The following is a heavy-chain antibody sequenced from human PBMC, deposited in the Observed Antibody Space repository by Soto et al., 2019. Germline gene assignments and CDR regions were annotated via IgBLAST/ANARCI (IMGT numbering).Heavy chain of an antibody. J-gene: IGHJ4*02. V-gene: IGHV4-59*12. CDR2: IYYSGST. Sequence: SETLSLTCTVSGGSISSYYWSWIRQPPGKGLEWIGYIYYSGSTNYNPSLKSRVTISVDTSKNQFSLMMSSVTAADTAVYYCARDSRSTVTMFDYWGQGTLVTVSS. D-gene: IGHD4-17*01. CDR1: GGSISSYY. CDR3: ARDSRSTVTMFDY.